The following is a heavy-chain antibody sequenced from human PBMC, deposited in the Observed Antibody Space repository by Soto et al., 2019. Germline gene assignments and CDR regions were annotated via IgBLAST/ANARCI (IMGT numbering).Heavy chain of an antibody. CDR3: ARGSEVLRYFDWLKKENNWFDH. Sequence: ASVKVSCKVSGYTLTELSMHWVRQAPGKGLEWMGGFDPEDGETIYAQKFQGRVTMTEDTSTDTAYMELSSLRSEDTAVYYCARGSEVLRYFDWLKKENNWFDHWGQGTLVTVSS. D-gene: IGHD3-9*01. V-gene: IGHV1-24*01. CDR2: FDPEDGET. J-gene: IGHJ5*02. CDR1: GYTLTELS.